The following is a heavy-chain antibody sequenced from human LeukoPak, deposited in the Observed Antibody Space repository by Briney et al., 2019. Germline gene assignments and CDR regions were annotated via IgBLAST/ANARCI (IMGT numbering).Heavy chain of an antibody. CDR2: IIPIFGTA. CDR1: GGTFSSYA. CDR3: ARESLTTVVTSDY. Sequence: SVKVSCKALGGTFSSYAISCVRQAPGHRLEWMGGIIPIFGTANYAQKFQGRVTITADESTSTAYMELSSLRSEDTAVYYCARESLTTVVTSDYWGQGTLVTVSS. V-gene: IGHV1-69*13. D-gene: IGHD4-23*01. J-gene: IGHJ4*02.